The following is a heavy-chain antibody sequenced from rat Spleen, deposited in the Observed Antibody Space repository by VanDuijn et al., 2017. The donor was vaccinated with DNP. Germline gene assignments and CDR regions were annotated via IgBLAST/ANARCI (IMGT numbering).Heavy chain of an antibody. V-gene: IGHV2-6*01. CDR3: ASTLVNYGTYGYYAMDA. J-gene: IGHJ4*01. Sequence: QVQLKESGPGLVQPSQTLSLTCTVPGFSLTSYTVSWVRQPPGKGLEWIASMSSGGSTYYNSGLKPRLRISRDTSKSQVFLKMNSLQTEDTATYYCASTLVNYGTYGYYAMDAWGQGTSVTVSS. D-gene: IGHD1-3*01. CDR1: GFSLTSYT. CDR2: MSSGGST.